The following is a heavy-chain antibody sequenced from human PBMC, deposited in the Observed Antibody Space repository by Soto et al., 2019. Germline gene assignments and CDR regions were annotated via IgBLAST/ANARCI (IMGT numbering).Heavy chain of an antibody. CDR3: AKGYCSGGSCYFFDY. J-gene: IGHJ4*02. D-gene: IGHD2-15*01. CDR2: ISSSGSTI. V-gene: IGHV3-11*01. CDR1: GFTFSDYY. Sequence: GGSLRLSCAASGFTFSDYYMSWIRQAPGKGLEWVSYISSSGSTIYYADYVKGRFTISRDNAKNSLYLQMNSLRAEDTAVYYCAKGYCSGGSCYFFDYWGQGTLVTVSS.